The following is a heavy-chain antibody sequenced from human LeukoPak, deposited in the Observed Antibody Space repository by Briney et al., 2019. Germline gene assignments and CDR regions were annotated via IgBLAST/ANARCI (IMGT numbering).Heavy chain of an antibody. D-gene: IGHD4-17*01. V-gene: IGHV3-30-3*01. J-gene: IGHJ3*02. CDR3: AREDYDAHAFDI. CDR2: ISYDGSNK. CDR1: GFTFSSYA. Sequence: GGSLRLSCAASGFTFSSYAMHWVRQAPGKGLEWVAVISYDGSNKYYADSVKGRFTISRDNSKNTLYLQMNSLRAEDTAVYYCAREDYDAHAFDIWGQGTMVTVSS.